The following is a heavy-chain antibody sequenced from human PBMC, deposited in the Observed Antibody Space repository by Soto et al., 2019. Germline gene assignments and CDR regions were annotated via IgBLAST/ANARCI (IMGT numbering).Heavy chain of an antibody. CDR3: VKEGSGWYSRGCFDL. CDR2: ISGSGDST. Sequence: GGSLRLSCAASGLTFSNYAMNWVRQVPGKGLEWVSNISGSGDSTYYADSVKGRFTISRDNSKNTLYLQMNSLRAEDTAIYYCVKEGSGWYSRGCFDLWGRGTMVTVSS. CDR1: GLTFSNYA. D-gene: IGHD6-19*01. V-gene: IGHV3-23*01. J-gene: IGHJ3*01.